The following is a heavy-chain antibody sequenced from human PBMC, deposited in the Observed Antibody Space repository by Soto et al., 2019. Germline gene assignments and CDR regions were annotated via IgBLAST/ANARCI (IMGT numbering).Heavy chain of an antibody. CDR2: ISYDGSNK. J-gene: IGHJ6*02. D-gene: IGHD3-22*01. CDR3: ARDRYDSSGYAAFSYVMDV. CDR1: GFTFSSYA. Sequence: GGSLRLSCAASGFTFSSYAMHWVRQAPCKGLEWVAVISYDGSNKYYADSVKGRFTISRDNSKNTLYLQMNSLRAEDTAVYYCARDRYDSSGYAAFSYVMDVWGQGTTVTVSS. V-gene: IGHV3-30-3*01.